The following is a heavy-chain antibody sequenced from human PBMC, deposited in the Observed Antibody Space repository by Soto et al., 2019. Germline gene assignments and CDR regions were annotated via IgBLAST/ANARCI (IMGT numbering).Heavy chain of an antibody. CDR3: AHSASVSDAFDI. Sequence: QITLKESGPTLVKPTQTLTLTCTFSGFSLRISGVGVGWIRQPPEKSLEWLALIYWDDDKRYSPSLKSRLTITKDTAKNQVVLTMTNMDTVDTATYYCAHSASVSDAFDIWGQGTMVTVSS. CDR2: IYWDDDK. CDR1: GFSLRISGVG. D-gene: IGHD3-16*01. V-gene: IGHV2-5*02. J-gene: IGHJ3*02.